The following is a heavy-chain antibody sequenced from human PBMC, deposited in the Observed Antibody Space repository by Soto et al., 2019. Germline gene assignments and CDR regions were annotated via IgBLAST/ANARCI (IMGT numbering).Heavy chain of an antibody. D-gene: IGHD2-15*01. CDR3: ARELEVVVAATVRYFDY. CDR2: ISAYNGNT. J-gene: IGHJ4*02. CDR1: GYTFTSYV. Sequence: ASVKVSCQASGYTFTSYVISWVRQAPGQGLEWMGWISAYNGNTNYAQKLQGRVTMTTDTSTSTAYMELRSLRSDDTAVYYCARELEVVVAATVRYFDYWGQGTLVTVSS. V-gene: IGHV1-18*01.